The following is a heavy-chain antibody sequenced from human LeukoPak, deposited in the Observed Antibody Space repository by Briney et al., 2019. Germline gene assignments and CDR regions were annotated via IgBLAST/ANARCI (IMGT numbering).Heavy chain of an antibody. CDR3: ARGWYLDTAMARGY. J-gene: IGHJ4*02. CDR2: IIPIFGTA. CDR1: GGTFSSYA. D-gene: IGHD5-18*01. Sequence: SVKVSCKASGGTFSSYAISWVRQAPGQGLEWIGRIIPIFGTANYAQKFQGRVTITTDESTSTAYMELSSLRSEDTAVYYCARGWYLDTAMARGYWGQGTLVTASS. V-gene: IGHV1-69*05.